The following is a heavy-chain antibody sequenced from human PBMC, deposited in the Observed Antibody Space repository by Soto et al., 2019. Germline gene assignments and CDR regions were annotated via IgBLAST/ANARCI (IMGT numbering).Heavy chain of an antibody. V-gene: IGHV3-11*01. Sequence: GGSLRLACETYRLPFGYYDMSLIRQAPGRGLEWVSLISSTGTTIYYADSVKGRFTISRDNVRSTLFLMMNNLRSEDTAVYYCARDYYDSSGWNYWGQGTLVTVSS. CDR2: ISSTGTTI. D-gene: IGHD3-22*01. CDR3: ARDYYDSSGWNY. CDR1: RLPFGYYD. J-gene: IGHJ4*02.